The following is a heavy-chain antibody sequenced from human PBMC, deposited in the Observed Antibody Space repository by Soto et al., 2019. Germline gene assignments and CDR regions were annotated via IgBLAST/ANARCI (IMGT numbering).Heavy chain of an antibody. Sequence: QVQLQESGPGLVKPSETLSLTCTVSGGSISSYYWSWIRQPPGKGLGWIGYIYYSGSTNYNPSLKSRVTISVDTSKNQFSLKLSSVTAADTAVYYCARGWGGYFQHWGQGTLVTVSS. D-gene: IGHD7-27*01. CDR2: IYYSGST. CDR3: ARGWGGYFQH. J-gene: IGHJ1*01. V-gene: IGHV4-59*01. CDR1: GGSISSYY.